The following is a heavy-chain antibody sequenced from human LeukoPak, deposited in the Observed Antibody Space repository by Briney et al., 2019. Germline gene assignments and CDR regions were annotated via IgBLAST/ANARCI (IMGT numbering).Heavy chain of an antibody. CDR1: GFSVSDNY. CDR3: ARGGAYGSGNHYRGGAFDI. V-gene: IGHV3-53*01. Sequence: SGGSLRLSCATSGFSVSDNYMTWVRQAPGKGLEWVSAIYRGGSTYYADSVKGRFTTSRDNSKNMVYLQMNSLRVEDTAVYYCARGGAYGSGNHYRGGAFDIWGQGTMVTVSS. J-gene: IGHJ3*02. CDR2: IYRGGST. D-gene: IGHD3-10*01.